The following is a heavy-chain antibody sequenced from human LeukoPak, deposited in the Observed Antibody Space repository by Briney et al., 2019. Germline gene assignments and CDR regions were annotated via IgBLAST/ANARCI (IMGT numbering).Heavy chain of an antibody. CDR3: ARDFFEETAILFGTRAFDI. Sequence: PSETLSLTCTVSGGSISSSSYYWGWIRQPPGKGLEWIGSIYHSGSTNYNPSLKSRVTISVDKSKNQFSLKLSSVTAADTAVYYCARDFFEETAILFGTRAFDIWGQGTMVTVSS. CDR1: GGSISSSSYY. J-gene: IGHJ3*02. D-gene: IGHD2-21*02. CDR2: IYHSGST. V-gene: IGHV4-39*07.